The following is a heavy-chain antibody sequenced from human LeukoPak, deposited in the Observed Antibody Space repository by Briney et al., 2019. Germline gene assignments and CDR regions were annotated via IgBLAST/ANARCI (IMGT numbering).Heavy chain of an antibody. Sequence: PGGSLRLSCAASGFTFSSYSMNWVRQAPGKGLEWVSYISSSGSTIYYADSVKGRFTISRDNAKNSLYLQMNSLRAEDTAVYYCARGDSYGQYYYYYYGMDVWGQGTTVTVSS. J-gene: IGHJ6*02. CDR2: ISSSGSTI. D-gene: IGHD5-18*01. CDR3: ARGDSYGQYYYYYYGMDV. CDR1: GFTFSSYS. V-gene: IGHV3-48*04.